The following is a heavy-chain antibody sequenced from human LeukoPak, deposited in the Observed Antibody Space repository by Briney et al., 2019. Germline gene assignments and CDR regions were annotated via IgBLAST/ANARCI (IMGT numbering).Heavy chain of an antibody. CDR3: ARVQRYYDSSGPAITYYFDY. Sequence: PAETLSLTCAVYGGSFSGYYWSWIRQPPGKGLEWIGEINHSGSTNYNPSLKSRVTISVDTSKNQFSLKLSSVTAADTAVYYCARVQRYYDSSGPAITYYFDYSGQGTLVTVSS. J-gene: IGHJ4*02. CDR2: INHSGST. D-gene: IGHD3-22*01. CDR1: GGSFSGYY. V-gene: IGHV4-34*01.